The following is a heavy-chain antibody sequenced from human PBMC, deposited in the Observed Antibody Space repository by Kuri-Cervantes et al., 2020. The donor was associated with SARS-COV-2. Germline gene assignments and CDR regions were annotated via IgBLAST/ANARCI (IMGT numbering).Heavy chain of an antibody. CDR2: IHYSGST. D-gene: IGHD5-18*01. CDR1: GGSISSYY. CDR3: ARDGIPNKGLWLGYYYGMDV. J-gene: IGHJ6*02. V-gene: IGHV4-59*12. Sequence: GSLRLSCTVSGGSISSYYLSWIRQPPGKGLEWIGYIHYSGSTNYNPSLKIRVTISVDTYKNRFSLKLRSVTVADTAVYYCARDGIPNKGLWLGYYYGMDVWDQGTTVTVSS.